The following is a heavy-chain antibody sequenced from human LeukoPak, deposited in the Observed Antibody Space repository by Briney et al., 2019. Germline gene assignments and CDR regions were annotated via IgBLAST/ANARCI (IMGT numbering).Heavy chain of an antibody. V-gene: IGHV1-46*01. CDR2: IDPSGGGT. CDR1: GYTFTSYY. Sequence: GASMKVSCKDSGYTFTSYYMHWVRQAPGQGLEWMGVIDPSGGGTNYAQKFQGRVTMTRDTSTSTVYMELSSLRSEDTAMYYCASLGSGSSRIIDFDYWGQGTLVTVSS. CDR3: ASLGSGSSRIIDFDY. D-gene: IGHD3-10*01. J-gene: IGHJ4*02.